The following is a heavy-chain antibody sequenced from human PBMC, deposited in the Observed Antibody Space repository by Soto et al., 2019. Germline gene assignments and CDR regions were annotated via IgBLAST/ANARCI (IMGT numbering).Heavy chain of an antibody. Sequence: ASVKVSCKASGYSLRGNHIHWVRQAPGQGLEWLGRINPKSGGTSTAQKFQGWVTMTTDTSISTASMELTRLTSDDTAIYYCARGDSTDCSNGVCSFFYNHDMDVWGQGTTVTVSS. CDR2: INPKSGGT. D-gene: IGHD2-8*01. J-gene: IGHJ6*02. CDR1: GYSLRGNH. V-gene: IGHV1-2*04. CDR3: ARGDSTDCSNGVCSFFYNHDMDV.